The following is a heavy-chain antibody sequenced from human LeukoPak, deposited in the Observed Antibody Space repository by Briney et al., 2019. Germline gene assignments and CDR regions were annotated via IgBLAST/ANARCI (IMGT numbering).Heavy chain of an antibody. D-gene: IGHD5-12*01. Sequence: GGSLRLSCTASGFTFGDYAMSWVRQAPGKGLGWVGFIRSKAYGGTTEYAASVKGRFTISRDDSKSIAYLQMNSLKTEDTAVYYCTRDGYNRPSDYWGQGTLVTVSS. CDR1: GFTFGDYA. J-gene: IGHJ4*02. CDR3: TRDGYNRPSDY. CDR2: IRSKAYGGTT. V-gene: IGHV3-49*04.